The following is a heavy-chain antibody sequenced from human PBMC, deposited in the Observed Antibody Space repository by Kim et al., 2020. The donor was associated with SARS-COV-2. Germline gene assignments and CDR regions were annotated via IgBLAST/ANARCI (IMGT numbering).Heavy chain of an antibody. CDR1: GYTFTSYG. J-gene: IGHJ4*02. D-gene: IGHD3-10*01. CDR3: ARGTGFGELWGLGLVFDY. Sequence: ASVKVSCKASGYTFTSYGISWVRQAPGQGLEWMGWISAYNGNTNYAQKLQGRVTMTTDTSTSTAYMELRSLRSDDTAVYYCARGTGFGELWGLGLVFDYWGQGTLVTVSS. CDR2: ISAYNGNT. V-gene: IGHV1-18*04.